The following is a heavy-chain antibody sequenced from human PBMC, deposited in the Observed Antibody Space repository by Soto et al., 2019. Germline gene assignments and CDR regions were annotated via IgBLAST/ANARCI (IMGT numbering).Heavy chain of an antibody. CDR3: ARGVLVVPAPQEDYYYYYYMDV. D-gene: IGHD2-15*01. Sequence: GGSPRLSCAASALTVSSSYISWVRQDPGKGLEWVSLIYSGGSTYYADSVKGRFTISRDNSKNTLYLQMNSLRAEDTAVYYCARGVLVVPAPQEDYYYYYYMDVWGKGTTVTVSS. CDR1: ALTVSSSY. CDR2: IYSGGST. V-gene: IGHV3-66*01. J-gene: IGHJ6*03.